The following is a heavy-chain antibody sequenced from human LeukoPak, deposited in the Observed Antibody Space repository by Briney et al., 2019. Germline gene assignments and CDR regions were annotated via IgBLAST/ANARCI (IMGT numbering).Heavy chain of an antibody. CDR1: GFTFSTYA. V-gene: IGHV3-23*01. CDR3: ARQAEGSYYFDY. J-gene: IGHJ4*02. D-gene: IGHD1-14*01. CDR2: IGGSGDFT. Sequence: GGSLRLSCAASGFTFSTYAMSWVRQAPGKGLEWVSAIGGSGDFTYYAEYVRGRFTISRDNSEKTLYLQMNSLRAEDTAVYYCARQAEGSYYFDYWGQGTLVTVSS.